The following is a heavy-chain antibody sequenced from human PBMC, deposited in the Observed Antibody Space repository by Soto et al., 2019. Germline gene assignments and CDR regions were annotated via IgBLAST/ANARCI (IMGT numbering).Heavy chain of an antibody. CDR2: ISSSSSYI. V-gene: IGHV3-21*01. D-gene: IGHD2-2*01. CDR3: AMTTYCSSTSCYRFPYYYGMDV. CDR1: GFTFSSYS. J-gene: IGHJ6*02. Sequence: PGGSLRLSCAASGFTFSSYSMNWVRQAPGKGLEWDSSISSSSSYIYYADSVKGRFTISRDNAKNSLYLQMNSLRAEDTAVYYCAMTTYCSSTSCYRFPYYYGMDVWGQGTTVTVSS.